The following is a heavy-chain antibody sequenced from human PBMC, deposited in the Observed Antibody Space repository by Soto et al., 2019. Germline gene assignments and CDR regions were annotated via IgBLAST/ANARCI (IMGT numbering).Heavy chain of an antibody. V-gene: IGHV1-18*01. D-gene: IGHD4-17*01. CDR3: ARDEFGDPGVY. Sequence: ASVKASCKASGYTFTSCGLSWVRQAPGQGLEWMGWISAYNGNTNYAQKLQGRVTMTTDTSTSTAYMELRSLRSDDTAVYYWARDEFGDPGVYWGQGTLVTVSS. CDR1: GYTFTSCG. J-gene: IGHJ4*02. CDR2: ISAYNGNT.